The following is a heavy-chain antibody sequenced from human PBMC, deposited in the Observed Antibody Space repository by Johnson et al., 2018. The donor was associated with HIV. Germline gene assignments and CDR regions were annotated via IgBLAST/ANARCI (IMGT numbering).Heavy chain of an antibody. CDR2: INGNGGSP. CDR3: ARVRTAAGFDAFDI. CDR1: GFTFDDYG. V-gene: IGHV3-20*04. J-gene: IGHJ3*02. D-gene: IGHD6-13*01. Sequence: VQLVESGGGVVRPGGSLRLSCAASGFTFDDYGMSWVRQAPGKGLEWVSGINGNGGSPGYVDSVKGRFTIDTDNAKHSLYLQMNSLRAEDTALYYCARVRTAAGFDAFDIWGQGTMVTVSS.